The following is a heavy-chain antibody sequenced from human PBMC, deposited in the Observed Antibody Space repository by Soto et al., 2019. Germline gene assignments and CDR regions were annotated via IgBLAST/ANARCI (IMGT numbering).Heavy chain of an antibody. V-gene: IGHV4-31*03. Sequence: PSETLSLTCTVSGGSISSGGYYWSWIRQHPGKGLEWIGYIYYSGSTYYNPSLKSRVTISVDTSKNQFSLKLSSVTAADTAVYYCARWGINPRVYWFDPWGQGTLVTVSS. D-gene: IGHD3-10*01. J-gene: IGHJ5*02. CDR1: GGSISSGGYY. CDR2: IYYSGST. CDR3: ARWGINPRVYWFDP.